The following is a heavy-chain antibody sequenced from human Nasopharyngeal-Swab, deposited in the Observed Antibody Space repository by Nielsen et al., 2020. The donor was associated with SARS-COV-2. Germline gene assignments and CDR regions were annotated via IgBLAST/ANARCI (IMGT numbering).Heavy chain of an antibody. Sequence: GGSLRLSCVASGFTFSNYGMHWVRQAPGKGLEWVAIISYDGSNKYHADSVKGRFTISKDNSKNTLYLQMSSLRADDTAVYYRAKERFYSGSGKYPRDFDYWGQGTLVTVSS. CDR2: ISYDGSNK. CDR3: AKERFYSGSGKYPRDFDY. J-gene: IGHJ4*02. D-gene: IGHD3-10*01. CDR1: GFTFSNYG. V-gene: IGHV3-30*18.